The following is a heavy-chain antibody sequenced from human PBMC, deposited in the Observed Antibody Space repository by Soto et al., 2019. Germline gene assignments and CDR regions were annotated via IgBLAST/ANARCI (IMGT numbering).Heavy chain of an antibody. D-gene: IGHD6-19*01. CDR1: GGTLSNSA. J-gene: IGHJ6*02. Sequence: QVQLVQSGAEVKTPGSSVKVSCKASGGTLSNSAFTWVRQGPGQGLEWMGGIIPVFGIVKNAQKFQGRVTFTSDASPSKAYMEVSRLRSEDTAVYYCELGRIVVAGSHAYYGMDIRGEGTTVTV. CDR2: IIPVFGIV. V-gene: IGHV1-69*01. CDR3: ELGRIVVAGSHAYYGMDI.